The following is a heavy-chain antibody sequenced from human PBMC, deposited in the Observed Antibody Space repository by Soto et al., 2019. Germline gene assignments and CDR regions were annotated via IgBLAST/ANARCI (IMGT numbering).Heavy chain of an antibody. J-gene: IGHJ4*02. CDR3: AAAGHYDILPGYYPSDY. CDR1: GFTFTSSA. D-gene: IGHD3-9*01. Sequence: QMQLVQSGPEVKKPGTSGKVSCKASGFTFTSSAMQCVRQARGQRLEWIGWIVVGSGNTNYAQKFQERVTITRDMSTSRAYMELSSLRSEDTAVYYCAAAGHYDILPGYYPSDYWGQGTLVTVSS. V-gene: IGHV1-58*02. CDR2: IVVGSGNT.